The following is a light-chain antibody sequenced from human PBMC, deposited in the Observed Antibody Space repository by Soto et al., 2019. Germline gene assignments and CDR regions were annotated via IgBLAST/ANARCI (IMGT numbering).Light chain of an antibody. CDR2: DVS. Sequence: QSVLTQPASVSGSPGQSITISCTGTSSDVGAYSYVSWYQQHPGKAPKLIIYDVSNRPSGVSNRFSGSKSGNTASLTISGLQAEDEADYYCSSYTSSSTLVFGGGTKLTVL. CDR3: SSYTSSSTLV. CDR1: SSDVGAYSY. V-gene: IGLV2-14*01. J-gene: IGLJ2*01.